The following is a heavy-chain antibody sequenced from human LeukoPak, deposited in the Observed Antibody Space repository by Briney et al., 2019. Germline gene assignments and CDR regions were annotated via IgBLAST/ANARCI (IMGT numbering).Heavy chain of an antibody. D-gene: IGHD5/OR15-5a*01. CDR2: IYYSGST. V-gene: IGHV4-39*07. J-gene: IGHJ4*02. Sequence: PSETLSLTCTVSGGSISSSSYYWGWIRQPPGKGLEWIGSIYYSGSTYYNPSLKSRVTISVDTSKNQFSLKLSSVTDADTAVYYCARDGAGRGYSVYWGQGTLVTVSS. CDR3: ARDGAGRGYSVY. CDR1: GGSISSSSYY.